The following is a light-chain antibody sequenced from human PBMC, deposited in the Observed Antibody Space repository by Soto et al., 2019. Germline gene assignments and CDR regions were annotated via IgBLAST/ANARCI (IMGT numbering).Light chain of an antibody. CDR1: NIGSKS. CDR2: DDS. Sequence: SYELTQPPSVSVAPGQTARITCGGNNIGSKSVHWYQQKPGQAPVLVVYDDSDRPSGIPERFSGSNSGNTATLTISRVEAGDEADYYCQVWDSSSDPHVFGTGTQLTVL. V-gene: IGLV3-21*02. J-gene: IGLJ7*01. CDR3: QVWDSSSDPHV.